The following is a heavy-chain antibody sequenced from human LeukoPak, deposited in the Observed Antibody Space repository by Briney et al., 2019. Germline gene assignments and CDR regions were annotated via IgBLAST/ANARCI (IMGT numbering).Heavy chain of an antibody. J-gene: IGHJ4*02. CDR2: IYPGDSDT. CDR1: GYSFTSYW. D-gene: IGHD2-15*01. CDR3: ARARYCSGGSCPGFDC. Sequence: GESLKISCKGSGYSFTSYWIGWVRQMPGKGLEWMGIIYPGDSDTRYSPSFQGQVTISADKSISTAYLQWSSLKASDTAMYYCARARYCSGGSCPGFDCWGQGTLVTVSS. V-gene: IGHV5-51*01.